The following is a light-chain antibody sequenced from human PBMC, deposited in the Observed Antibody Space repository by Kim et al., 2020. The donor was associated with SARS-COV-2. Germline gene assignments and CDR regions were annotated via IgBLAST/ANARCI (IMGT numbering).Light chain of an antibody. Sequence: EIVLTQSPATLSLSPGERAILSCRASQSISNSLAWYQQKPGQPLRLLIYDTSNRATGIPARFSGSGSGTDFTLTISSLEPEDFAVYYCQQRFNWPTFGQGTKLEI. CDR3: QQRFNWPT. J-gene: IGKJ2*01. V-gene: IGKV3-11*01. CDR2: DTS. CDR1: QSISNS.